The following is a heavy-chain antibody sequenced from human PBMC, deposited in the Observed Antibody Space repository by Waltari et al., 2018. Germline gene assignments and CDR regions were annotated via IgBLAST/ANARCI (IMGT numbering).Heavy chain of an antibody. CDR1: VFTFKKYW. J-gene: IGHJ2*01. Sequence: EVQLVESGGGLVQPGGSLRLSCTASVFTFKKYWMSWVRQTQGKGREWVANIRQDEGEKYYSVSVKGRFTISRDNAKNSLYLQMNSLRAQDTAIYYCVRRASAILDLWGRGSLVTVSS. CDR2: IRQDEGEK. D-gene: IGHD2-2*01. CDR3: VRRASAILDL. V-gene: IGHV3-7*04.